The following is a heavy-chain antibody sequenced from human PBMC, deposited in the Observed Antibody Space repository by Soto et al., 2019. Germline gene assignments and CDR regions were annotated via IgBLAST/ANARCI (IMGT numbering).Heavy chain of an antibody. V-gene: IGHV4-34*01. CDR1: GGSFSGYY. CDR2: INHSGST. CDR3: ARTVMPVGNLAAFDH. J-gene: IGHJ4*02. Sequence: PSETLSLTCAVYGGSFSGYYWSWIRQPPGKGLEWIGEINHSGSTNYNPSLKSRVTISVDTSKNQCSLKLTSVTAADSAVYFCARTVMPVGNLAAFDHWGQGVLVTVSS. D-gene: IGHD7-27*01.